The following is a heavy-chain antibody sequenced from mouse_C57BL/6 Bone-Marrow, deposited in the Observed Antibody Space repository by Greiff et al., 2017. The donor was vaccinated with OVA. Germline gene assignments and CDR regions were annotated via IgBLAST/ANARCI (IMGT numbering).Heavy chain of an antibody. CDR3: ASGPDYAMDY. J-gene: IGHJ4*01. V-gene: IGHV2-6*01. CDR2: IWGVGST. Sequence: VKLVESGPGLVAPSQSLSITCTVSGFSLTSYGVDWVRQSPGKGLEWLGVIWGVGSTNYNSALKSRLSISKENSKSQVFLKMNSLQTDDTAMYYCASGPDYAMDYWGQGTSVTVSS. CDR1: GFSLTSYG.